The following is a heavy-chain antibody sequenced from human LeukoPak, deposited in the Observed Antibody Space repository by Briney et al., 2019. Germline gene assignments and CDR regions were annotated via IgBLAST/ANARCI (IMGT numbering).Heavy chain of an antibody. Sequence: ASVKVSCKASGDTFSSYAISWVRQAPGQGLEWMGGIIPIFRTANYAQNFQGRVTITADKSTSTAYMELSSLRSEDTAVYYCARGLTHHYTDVWGKGTTVSVSS. CDR2: IIPIFRTA. J-gene: IGHJ6*03. CDR3: ARGLTHHYTDV. V-gene: IGHV1-69*06. CDR1: GDTFSSYA. D-gene: IGHD4/OR15-4a*01.